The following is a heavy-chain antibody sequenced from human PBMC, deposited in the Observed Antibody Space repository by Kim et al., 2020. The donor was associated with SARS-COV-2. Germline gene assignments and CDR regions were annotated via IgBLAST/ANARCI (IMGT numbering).Heavy chain of an antibody. CDR3: VRGTDYGLDY. CDR2: GYYSGYT. D-gene: IGHD3-16*01. CDR1: GDSVSSGVYY. J-gene: IGHJ4*02. Sequence: SETLSLTCTVSGDSVSSGVYYWTWIRQPPGTALEWISYGYYSGYTKYNPSLKSRATSSVDTSKNQFSLKVTSVTAADTAIYYCVRGTDYGLDYWGRGPL. V-gene: IGHV4-61*08.